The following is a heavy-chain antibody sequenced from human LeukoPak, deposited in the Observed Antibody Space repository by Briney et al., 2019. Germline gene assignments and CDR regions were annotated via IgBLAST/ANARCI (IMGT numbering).Heavy chain of an antibody. D-gene: IGHD3-3*01. CDR3: AKSRMRSMYYDFSGYMDV. CDR1: GFTFDEFA. V-gene: IGHV3-9*01. CDR2: ISWNSGSI. Sequence: GGSLRLSCAASGFTFDEFAMHWVRQAPGKGLEWVSGISWNSGSIGYADSVKGRFTISRDNAKNSLYLQMNSLRAEDTALYYCAKSRMRSMYYDFSGYMDVWGKGTTVTVSS. J-gene: IGHJ6*03.